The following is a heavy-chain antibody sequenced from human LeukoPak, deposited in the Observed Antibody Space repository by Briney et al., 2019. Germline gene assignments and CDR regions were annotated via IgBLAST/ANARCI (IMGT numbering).Heavy chain of an antibody. D-gene: IGHD2-8*01. CDR3: ARRSQWVGAPFDY. Sequence: SGPTLVKPTQTLTLTCTFSGFSLTTSALGVSWIRQPPGKTLEWLALIYWNDDKRYSPSLKTRLTITKQPSKNQVVITMTNIDPVDTAAYFCARRSQWVGAPFDYWGRGTLVTVSS. V-gene: IGHV2-5*01. CDR1: GFSLTTSALG. CDR2: IYWNDDK. J-gene: IGHJ4*02.